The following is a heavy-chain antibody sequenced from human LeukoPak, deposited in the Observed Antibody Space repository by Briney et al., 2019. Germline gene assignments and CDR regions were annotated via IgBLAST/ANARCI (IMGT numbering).Heavy chain of an antibody. D-gene: IGHD2-15*01. J-gene: IGHJ4*02. CDR1: GGSISSDY. CDR2: IYASGST. Sequence: PSETLSLTCTVSGGSISSDYWSWIRQPAGKGLEWIGRIYASGSTNYNPSLKSRVTMSVDTSKNQFSLKLSSVTAADTAVYYCARDAVETATYYFDYWGQGTLVTVSS. CDR3: ARDAVETATYYFDY. V-gene: IGHV4-4*07.